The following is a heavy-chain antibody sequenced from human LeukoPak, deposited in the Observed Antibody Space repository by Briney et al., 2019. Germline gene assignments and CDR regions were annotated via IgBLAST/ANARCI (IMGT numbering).Heavy chain of an antibody. CDR3: ARVTVAGHTWGDYYYMDV. CDR2: INPNSGGT. V-gene: IGHV1-2*02. J-gene: IGHJ6*03. D-gene: IGHD6-19*01. CDR1: GYTLTELS. Sequence: GASVKVSCKVSGYTLTELSMHWVRQAPGQGLEWMGWINPNSGGTNYAQKFQGRVTMTRDTSISTAYMELSRLRSDDTAVYYCARVTVAGHTWGDYYYMDVWGKGTTVTVPS.